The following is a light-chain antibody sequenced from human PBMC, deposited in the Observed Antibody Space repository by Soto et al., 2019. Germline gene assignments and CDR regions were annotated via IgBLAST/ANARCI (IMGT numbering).Light chain of an antibody. Sequence: SYELPQPPSVSVAPGKTARITCGGNNIGRKSVHWYQQKPGQAPVLVIYYDSDRPSGIPARFSGSNSGNTATLTISRVEAGDEADYYCQVWDSSSDHLWVFGGGTKLTVL. V-gene: IGLV3-21*04. CDR2: YDS. CDR3: QVWDSSSDHLWV. J-gene: IGLJ3*02. CDR1: NIGRKS.